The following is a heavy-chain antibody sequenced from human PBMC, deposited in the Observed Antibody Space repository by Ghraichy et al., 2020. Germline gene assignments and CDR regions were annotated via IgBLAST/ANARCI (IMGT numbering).Heavy chain of an antibody. Sequence: GGSLRLSCAASGFTFGNYWMFWVRQAPGKGLEWVANMRHDGSREYYLDSVKGRFIISRDNARNSLYLEMNSLRAEDTASYYCARDSNFHSRGIYYDVLDLWGPRTVFTVSS. CDR1: GFTFGNYW. V-gene: IGHV3-7*01. CDR3: ARDSNFHSRGIYYDVLDL. D-gene: IGHD3-22*01. CDR2: MRHDGSRE. J-gene: IGHJ3*01.